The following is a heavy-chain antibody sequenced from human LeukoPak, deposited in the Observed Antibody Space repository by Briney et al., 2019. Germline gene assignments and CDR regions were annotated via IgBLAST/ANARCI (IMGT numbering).Heavy chain of an antibody. CDR3: ARGRYGMDV. CDR2: INHSGST. Sequence: SETLSLTCAVYGGSFSGYYWSWIRQPPGKGLEWIGEINHSGSTNYNPSLKSRVTISVDTSKNQFSLKLSSVTAADTAVYYCARGRYGMDVWGQGTTVTVSS. CDR1: GGSFSGYY. V-gene: IGHV4-34*01. J-gene: IGHJ6*02.